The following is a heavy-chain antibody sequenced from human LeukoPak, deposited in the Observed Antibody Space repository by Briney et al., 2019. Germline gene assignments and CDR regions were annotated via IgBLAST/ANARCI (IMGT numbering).Heavy chain of an antibody. J-gene: IGHJ4*02. D-gene: IGHD3-22*01. CDR1: GDSISTYY. CDR2: IYYSGST. Sequence: SETLSLTCTVSGDSISTYYWNWIRQPPGKGLEWIGYIYYSGSTNYNPSLKSRVTISVDTSKNQFSLKLSSVTAADTAVYYCARGGDSSGYYYPVFDYWGQGTLVTVSS. CDR3: ARGGDSSGYYYPVFDY. V-gene: IGHV4-59*01.